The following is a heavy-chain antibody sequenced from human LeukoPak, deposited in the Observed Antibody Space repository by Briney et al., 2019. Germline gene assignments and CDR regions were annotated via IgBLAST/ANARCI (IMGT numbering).Heavy chain of an antibody. CDR1: GFTFSSYG. Sequence: PGGSLRLSCAASGFTFSSYGMHWVRQAPGKGLEWVAVISYDGSNKYYADSVKGRFTISRDNSKNTLYLQMNSLRAEDTAVYYCAKDSTGYNWNYGWWYYYYGMDVWGQGTTVTVPS. CDR3: AKDSTGYNWNYGWWYYYYGMDV. D-gene: IGHD1-7*01. V-gene: IGHV3-30*18. J-gene: IGHJ6*02. CDR2: ISYDGSNK.